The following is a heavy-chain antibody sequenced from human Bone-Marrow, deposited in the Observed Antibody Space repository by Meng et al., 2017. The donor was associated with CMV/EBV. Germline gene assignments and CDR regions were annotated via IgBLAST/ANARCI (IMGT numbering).Heavy chain of an antibody. Sequence: SGPTLVKPTQTLTLTCTFSGFSLSTSGVGVGWIRQPPGKALEWLALIYWTDDKRYRPSLKSRLTITTDTSKNPVVLTMTHMDPVDTATYSCSPRALTYYRWTPDAFDIWGQGKMVTV. CDR2: IYWTDDK. J-gene: IGHJ3*02. D-gene: IGHD3-10*01. V-gene: IGHV2-5*01. CDR3: SPRALTYYRWTPDAFDI. CDR1: GFSLSTSGVG.